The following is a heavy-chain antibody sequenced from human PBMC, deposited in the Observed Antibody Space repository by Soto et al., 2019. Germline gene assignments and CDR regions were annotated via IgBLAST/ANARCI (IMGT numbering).Heavy chain of an antibody. CDR3: ARDGDTAMGSGAFDI. V-gene: IGHV1-46*01. J-gene: IGHJ3*02. CDR2: INPSGGST. D-gene: IGHD5-18*01. Sequence: QVQLVQSGAEVKKPGASVKVSCKASGYTITNYYMHWVRQAPGQGLEWMGIINPSGGSTTYAQKFQCRVTMTRDTSTSTVYMELSSLRSEDTAVYYCARDGDTAMGSGAFDIWGQGTMVTVSS. CDR1: GYTITNYY.